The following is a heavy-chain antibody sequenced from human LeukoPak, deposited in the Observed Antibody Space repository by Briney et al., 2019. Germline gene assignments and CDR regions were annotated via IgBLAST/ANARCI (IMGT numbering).Heavy chain of an antibody. V-gene: IGHV3-7*03. CDR2: IKQDGSEK. D-gene: IGHD2-15*01. CDR3: AQQVGYCSSGSCYFTY. J-gene: IGHJ1*01. CDR1: GFTFSSYW. Sequence: PGGSLRLSCAASGFTFSSYWMSWVRQAPGKGLEWVANIKQDGSEKFYVDSVKGRFTISRDNAKNSLYLQMNSLRAEDTAVYYCAQQVGYCSSGSCYFTYWGQGTLVTVSS.